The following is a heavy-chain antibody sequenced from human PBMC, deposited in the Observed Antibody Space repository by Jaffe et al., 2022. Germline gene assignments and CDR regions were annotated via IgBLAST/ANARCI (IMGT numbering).Heavy chain of an antibody. CDR3: AGGYYYGSGSYYSPVDY. J-gene: IGHJ4*02. V-gene: IGHV4-59*01. CDR1: GGSISSYY. D-gene: IGHD3-10*01. CDR2: IYYSGST. Sequence: QVQLQESGPGLVKPSETLSLTCTVSGGSISSYYWSWIRQPPGKGLEWIGYIYYSGSTNYNPSLKSRVTISVDTSKNQFSLKLSSVTAADTAVYYCAGGYYYGSGSYYSPVDYWGQGTLVTVSS.